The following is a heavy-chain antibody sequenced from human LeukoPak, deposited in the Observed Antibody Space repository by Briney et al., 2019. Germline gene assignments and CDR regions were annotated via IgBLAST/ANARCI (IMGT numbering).Heavy chain of an antibody. CDR1: GFTLSSYA. CDR2: ISRSSTYK. D-gene: IGHD3-22*01. V-gene: IGHV3-21*01. CDR3: AKSIGYYDYEGSYGMDV. Sequence: GGSLRLSCATSGFTLSSYAMNWVRQAPGKGLEWVSSISRSSTYKFYADSVKGRFTVSRDNAKNSLYLQMNSLRAEDTAVYYCAKSIGYYDYEGSYGMDVWGHGTTVTVSS. J-gene: IGHJ6*02.